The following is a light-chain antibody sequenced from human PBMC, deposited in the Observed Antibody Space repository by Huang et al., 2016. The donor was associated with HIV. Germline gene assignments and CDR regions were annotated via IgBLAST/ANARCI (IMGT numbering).Light chain of an antibody. J-gene: IGKJ3*01. CDR1: QSVNSN. CDR2: GAS. Sequence: EVVMTQSPATLSVSPGERATLSCRASQSVNSNLAWFQQNPGQAPRLLLYGASTRATGIPARFSGSGSGTEFTLTISSLQSEDLAVYYCQQYNNWPITFGPGTKVDI. CDR3: QQYNNWPIT. V-gene: IGKV3D-15*01.